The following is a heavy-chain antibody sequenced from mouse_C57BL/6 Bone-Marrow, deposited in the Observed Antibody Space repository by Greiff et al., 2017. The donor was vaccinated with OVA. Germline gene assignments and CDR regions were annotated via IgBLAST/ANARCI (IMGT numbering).Heavy chain of an antibody. CDR2: IYPGSGST. CDR3: AREDYYGSSSFDY. V-gene: IGHV1-55*01. CDR1: GYTFTSYW. D-gene: IGHD1-1*01. Sequence: QVQLQQPGAELVKPGASVKMSCQASGYTFTSYWITWVKQRPGQGLEWIGDIYPGSGSTNYNEKFKSKATLTVDTSSSTAYMQLSSLTSEDSAVYYCAREDYYGSSSFDYWGQGTTLTVSS. J-gene: IGHJ2*01.